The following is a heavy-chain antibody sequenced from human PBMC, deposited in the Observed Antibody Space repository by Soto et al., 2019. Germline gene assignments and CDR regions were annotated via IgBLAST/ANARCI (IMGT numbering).Heavy chain of an antibody. Sequence: GGSLRLSCAASGFTFSNYAMSWVRQAPGKGLEWVSNISSSSSTIYYADSVKGRFTISRDNAKNSLYLQMNSLRAEDTAVYYCARDRTGYCTLDVWGKGTTVTRLL. CDR1: GFTFSNYA. CDR3: ARDRTGYCTLDV. V-gene: IGHV3-48*01. J-gene: IGHJ6*04. D-gene: IGHD2-8*01. CDR2: ISSSSSTI.